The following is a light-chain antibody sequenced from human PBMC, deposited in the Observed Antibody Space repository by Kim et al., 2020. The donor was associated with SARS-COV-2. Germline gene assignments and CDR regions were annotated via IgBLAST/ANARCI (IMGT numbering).Light chain of an antibody. CDR2: RNY. V-gene: IGLV1-47*01. Sequence: GQRVTFACARSRANIGVNYVYWDRQHPGTAPKLIIYRNYQRPSGVPDRFSGSKSGTSASLAISGLRSEDEADYYCAAWDDSLSGVVFGGGTQLTVL. CDR3: AAWDDSLSGVV. CDR1: RANIGVNY. J-gene: IGLJ2*01.